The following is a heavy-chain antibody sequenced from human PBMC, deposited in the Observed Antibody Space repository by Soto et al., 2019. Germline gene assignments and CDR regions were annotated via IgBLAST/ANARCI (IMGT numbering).Heavy chain of an antibody. CDR2: INHSGST. V-gene: IGHV4-34*01. D-gene: IGHD3-3*01. J-gene: IGHJ5*02. CDR1: GGSFSGYY. CDR3: ARVVVEDDFWSGYPNWFDP. Sequence: XETLSLTRAVYGGSFSGYYWSLIRQPPGKGLEWIGEINHSGSTNYNPSLKSRVTISVDTSKNQFSLKLSSVTAADTAVYYCARVVVEDDFWSGYPNWFDPWGQGTLVTVSS.